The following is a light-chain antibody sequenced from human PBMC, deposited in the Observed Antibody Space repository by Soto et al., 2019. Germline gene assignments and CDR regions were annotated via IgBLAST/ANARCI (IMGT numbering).Light chain of an antibody. CDR1: QSVSSN. Sequence: EIVMTQSPATLSVSPGERATLSCRASQSVSSNLAWYQQKPGQAPRLLIYGASTRATGIPARFSGSGSGTEFTLTISSLQSEDFAVYYCQQYAESPLTFGPGTKVDIK. V-gene: IGKV3-15*01. J-gene: IGKJ3*01. CDR3: QQYAESPLT. CDR2: GAS.